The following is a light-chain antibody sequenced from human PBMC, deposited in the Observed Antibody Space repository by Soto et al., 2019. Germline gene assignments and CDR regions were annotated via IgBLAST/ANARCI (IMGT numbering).Light chain of an antibody. CDR2: DAS. Sequence: DIQMTQSPSTLSVSVGDRVTITCRASKSISRYLGWYQQKPGKAPKLLIYDASSLERGVPSRFSGSGSGTEFTLTISSLQADDFATYYCQQYNSYSSLTFGQGTKVEI. V-gene: IGKV1-5*01. J-gene: IGKJ1*01. CDR3: QQYNSYSSLT. CDR1: KSISRY.